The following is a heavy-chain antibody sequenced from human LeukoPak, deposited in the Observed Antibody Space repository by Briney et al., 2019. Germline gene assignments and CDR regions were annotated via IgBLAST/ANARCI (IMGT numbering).Heavy chain of an antibody. J-gene: IGHJ4*02. V-gene: IGHV3-72*01. CDR2: TRNKARSYTT. Sequence: GGSLRLSCAGSGFPFSDHYMDWVRQAPGKGLEWVGRTRNKARSYTTDYAASVKGGFTISRDASKNSVYLQMNSLKTEDTAVYYCARTYYDILTGIRDFDYWGQGTLVTVSS. CDR3: ARTYYDILTGIRDFDY. CDR1: GFPFSDHY. D-gene: IGHD3-9*01.